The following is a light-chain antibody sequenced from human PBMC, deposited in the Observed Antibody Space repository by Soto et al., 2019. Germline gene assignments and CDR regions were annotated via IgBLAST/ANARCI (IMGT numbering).Light chain of an antibody. Sequence: ETVMTQSPASLAVSPGERGSVSCRASQTISSNLAWYQQKPGQAPRLLMFRTFTSATGIPARFSGSGSGTEFNITTSSLQSEDSAVYYCQRYYNWPRATVGGGTKVDIK. CDR2: RTF. V-gene: IGKV3-15*01. CDR1: QTISSN. CDR3: QRYYNWPRAT. J-gene: IGKJ4*01.